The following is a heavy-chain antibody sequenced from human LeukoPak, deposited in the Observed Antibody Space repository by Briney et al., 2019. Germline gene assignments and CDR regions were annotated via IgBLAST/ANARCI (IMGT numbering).Heavy chain of an antibody. J-gene: IGHJ3*02. V-gene: IGHV3-64*01. CDR1: GFTFSSYA. D-gene: IGHD6-19*01. CDR2: ISSNGGST. Sequence: GGSLRLSCAASGFTFSSYAMHWVRQAPGKGLEYVSAISSNGGSTYYANSVKGRFTISRDNSKNTLYLQMDSLRAEDMAVYYCAGSLAYSSGWSTSAGVWYIWLQGTELSVSS. CDR3: AGSLAYSSGWSTSAGVWYI.